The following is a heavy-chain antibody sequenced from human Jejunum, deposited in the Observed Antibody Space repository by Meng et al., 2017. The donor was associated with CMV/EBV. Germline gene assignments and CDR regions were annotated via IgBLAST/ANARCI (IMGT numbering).Heavy chain of an antibody. D-gene: IGHD6-19*01. CDR2: ISPSGGSK. V-gene: IGHV1-46*01. CDR3: ARFSSAWYADY. J-gene: IGHJ4*02. Sequence: QVQLVQSGSELKKPEASVKVSCKASGYTFTSYYMHWVRQAPGQGLEWMGIISPSGGSKSYAQKFQGRVTMTRDTSTSTVYMELSSLRSEDTAVYYCARFSSAWYADYWGQGTLVTVSS. CDR1: GYTFTSYY.